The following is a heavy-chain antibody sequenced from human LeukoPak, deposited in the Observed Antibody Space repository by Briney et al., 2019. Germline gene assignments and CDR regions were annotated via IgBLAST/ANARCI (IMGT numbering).Heavy chain of an antibody. Sequence: GGSLRLSCAASGFTFSSYEMNWVRQAPGKGLEWVSYISSSGSTIYYADSVKGRFTISRDNAKNSPYLQMNSLRAEDTAVYYCARATWIQLWLLDYWGQGTLVTVSS. CDR2: ISSSGSTI. J-gene: IGHJ4*02. CDR1: GFTFSSYE. D-gene: IGHD5-18*01. V-gene: IGHV3-48*03. CDR3: ARATWIQLWLLDY.